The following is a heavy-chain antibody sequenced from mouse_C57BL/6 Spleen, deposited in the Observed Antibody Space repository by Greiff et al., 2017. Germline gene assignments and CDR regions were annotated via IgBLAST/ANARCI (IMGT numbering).Heavy chain of an antibody. D-gene: IGHD2-4*01. Sequence: QVQLQQSGAELARPGASVKMSCKASGYTFTSYTMHWVKQRPGQGLEWIGYINPSSGYTKYNQKFKDKATLTADKSSSTAYMQLSSLTSEDSAVYYCARYDYDVDYAMDYWGQGTSVTVSS. V-gene: IGHV1-4*01. J-gene: IGHJ4*01. CDR3: ARYDYDVDYAMDY. CDR2: INPSSGYT. CDR1: GYTFTSYT.